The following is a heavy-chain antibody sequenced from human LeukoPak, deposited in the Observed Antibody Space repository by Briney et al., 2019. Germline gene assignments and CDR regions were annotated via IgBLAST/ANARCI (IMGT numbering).Heavy chain of an antibody. CDR1: GFSFSGHA. D-gene: IGHD4-17*01. Sequence: GGSLRLSCAASGFSFSGHAMSWVRQAPGKGLEWVSAISGGGTETYDADFVKGRFTISRDNSKNTLYLQMNSLRAEDTALYYRARLRNLVTTNLGIDYWGQGTLLTVSS. V-gene: IGHV3-23*01. J-gene: IGHJ4*02. CDR3: ARLRNLVTTNLGIDY. CDR2: ISGGGTET.